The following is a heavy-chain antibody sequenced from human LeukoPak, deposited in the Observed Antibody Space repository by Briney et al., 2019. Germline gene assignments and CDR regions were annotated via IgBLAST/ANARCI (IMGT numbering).Heavy chain of an antibody. CDR2: VSGGGSST. V-gene: IGHV3-23*01. CDR1: GFTFSNYG. CDR3: AKRGSGWYLDY. Sequence: GGSLRLSCAASGFTFSNYGMTWVRQAPGKGLEWVSVVSGGGSSTYYADSVKGRFIISRDNSENTLYLQMNSLRAEDTAIYYCAKRGSGWYLDYWGQGTPVTVSS. J-gene: IGHJ4*02. D-gene: IGHD6-19*01.